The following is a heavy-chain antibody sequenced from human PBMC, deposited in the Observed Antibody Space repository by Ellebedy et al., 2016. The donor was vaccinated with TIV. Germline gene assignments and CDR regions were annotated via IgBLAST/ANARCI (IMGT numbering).Heavy chain of an antibody. D-gene: IGHD1-26*01. CDR3: ARGRGGSYSIPFDY. V-gene: IGHV4-34*01. CDR1: GGSFSVYY. CDR2: INHRGST. J-gene: IGHJ4*02. Sequence: SQTLSLTCXVYGGSFSVYYWCWIRPPPGKGLEWIWEINHRGSTSYNPSLKSRVTILVDTSKNQFSLKKTSVTAADTAVYYCARGRGGSYSIPFDYWGQGTLVTVSS.